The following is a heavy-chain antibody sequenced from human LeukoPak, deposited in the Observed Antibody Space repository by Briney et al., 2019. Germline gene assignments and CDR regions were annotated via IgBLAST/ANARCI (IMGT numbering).Heavy chain of an antibody. J-gene: IGHJ4*02. Sequence: PSETLSLTCIVSGGSIRSYYWSWIRQPPGKGLEWIGNIDYSGTSNYSPSLKSRVTISVDTSKNQISLKLRSVTAADTAVYYCTRRSPEWMELFFDYWGQGTLVTVSS. CDR1: GGSIRSYY. CDR3: TRRSPEWMELFFDY. V-gene: IGHV4-59*08. CDR2: IDYSGTS. D-gene: IGHD3-3*01.